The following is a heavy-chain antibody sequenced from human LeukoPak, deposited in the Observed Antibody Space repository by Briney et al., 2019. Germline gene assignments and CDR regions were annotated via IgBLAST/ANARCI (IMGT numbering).Heavy chain of an antibody. Sequence: KASETLSPTCTVSGGSISTYYWSWIRQPAGKGLEWIGRIYTSGSTNYNPSLKSRVTMSVDTSKNQFSLKLSSVTAADTAIYFCARDRNYDHAFDIWGQGTMVTVSS. CDR2: IYTSGST. J-gene: IGHJ3*02. D-gene: IGHD3-22*01. CDR1: GGSISTYY. CDR3: ARDRNYDHAFDI. V-gene: IGHV4-4*07.